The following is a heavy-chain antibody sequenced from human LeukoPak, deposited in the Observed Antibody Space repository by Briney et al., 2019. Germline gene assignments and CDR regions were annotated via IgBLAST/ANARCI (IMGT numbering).Heavy chain of an antibody. V-gene: IGHV4-34*01. CDR2: INHSGST. CDR3: ARTLYSSSWYDY. CDR1: GGSFSGYY. J-gene: IGHJ4*02. D-gene: IGHD6-13*01. Sequence: SETLSLTCAVYGGSFSGYYWSWIRQPPGKGLEWIGEINHSGSTNYNPSLKSRVTISVDTSKNQFSLKLSPVTAADTAVYYCARTLYSSSWYDYWGQGTLVTVSS.